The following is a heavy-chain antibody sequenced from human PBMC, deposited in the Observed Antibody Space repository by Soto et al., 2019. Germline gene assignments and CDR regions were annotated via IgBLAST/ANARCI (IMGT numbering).Heavy chain of an antibody. Sequence: PSETLSLTCAVSGVSVSNKTYYWSWIRQPPGKRLEWIGYVYYSGTTNYNPSLRSRVTISVDLSKNQFSLRLSSGTTADTALYYCTRTTAVPNSLGPRYFFDYWGQGTLVTVSS. J-gene: IGHJ4*02. CDR3: TRTTAVPNSLGPRYFFDY. CDR2: VYYSGTT. D-gene: IGHD4-17*01. CDR1: GVSVSNKTYY. V-gene: IGHV4-61*01.